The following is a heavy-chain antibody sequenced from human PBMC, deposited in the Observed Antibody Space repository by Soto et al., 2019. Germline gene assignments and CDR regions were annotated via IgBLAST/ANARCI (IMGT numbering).Heavy chain of an antibody. J-gene: IGHJ4*02. D-gene: IGHD6-19*01. V-gene: IGHV3-15*07. CDR3: TTGGYSSGWYPY. CDR1: GFTFSNAW. Sequence: GGSLILSCAASGFTFSNAWMNWVRQASGKGLEWVGRIKSKTDGGTTDYAAPVKGRFTISRDDSKNTLYLQMNSLKTEDTAVYYCTTGGYSSGWYPYWGQGTLVTVSS. CDR2: IKSKTDGGTT.